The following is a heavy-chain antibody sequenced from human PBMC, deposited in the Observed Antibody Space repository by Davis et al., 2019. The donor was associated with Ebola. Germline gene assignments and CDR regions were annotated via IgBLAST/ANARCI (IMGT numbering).Heavy chain of an antibody. CDR1: GFIFSSYA. Sequence: GESLKISCAASGFIFSSYAMSWVRQAPGKGLEWVSSISVRSITYHADSVKGRFTISRDNSKNTLYLQMNSLRAKDTVVYYCAKVHPPTTVTTGWFDPWGQGTLVTVSS. V-gene: IGHV3-23*01. CDR2: ISVRSIT. J-gene: IGHJ5*02. CDR3: AKVHPPTTVTTGWFDP. D-gene: IGHD4-17*01.